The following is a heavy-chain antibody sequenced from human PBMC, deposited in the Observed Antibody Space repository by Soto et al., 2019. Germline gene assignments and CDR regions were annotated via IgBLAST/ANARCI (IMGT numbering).Heavy chain of an antibody. CDR3: ARDRTDSGYYTNWLDP. CDR2: IIPIFGTT. V-gene: IGHV1-69*13. CDR1: GGTFGSDA. D-gene: IGHD3-22*01. J-gene: IGHJ5*02. Sequence: GASVKVSCKASGGTFGSDAITWVRQAPGHGLEWVGRIIPIFGTTNYAQNLQGRVTISADESTLTSYMELHSLTSDDTALYYCARDRTDSGYYTNWLDPWGQGTPVTVSS.